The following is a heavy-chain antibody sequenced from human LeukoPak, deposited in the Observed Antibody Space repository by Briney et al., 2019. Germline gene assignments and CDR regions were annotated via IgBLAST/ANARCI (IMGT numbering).Heavy chain of an antibody. CDR2: IYTTGST. V-gene: IGHV4-4*07. Sequence: PSETLSLTCTVSGGSISSFYWSWIRQPAGKGLEWIGRIYTTGSTSYNPSLNSRVTMSVDTSKNQFSLKLSSVTAADTAAYYCARRITAYHDILTGWQSGYFDYWGQGTLVTVSS. CDR1: GGSISSFY. CDR3: ARRITAYHDILTGWQSGYFDY. D-gene: IGHD3-9*01. J-gene: IGHJ4*02.